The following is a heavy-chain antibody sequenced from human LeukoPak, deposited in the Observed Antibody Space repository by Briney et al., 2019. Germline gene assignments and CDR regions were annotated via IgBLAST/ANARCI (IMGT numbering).Heavy chain of an antibody. CDR1: GFTFGDYA. D-gene: IGHD3-3*01. CDR2: IRSKAYGGTT. J-gene: IGHJ5*02. Sequence: LSGGSLRLSCTASGFTFGDYAMSWVRQAPGKGLEWVGFIRSKAYGGTTEYTASVKGRFTISRDDSKSIAYLQMNSLKTEDTAVYYSTRVRRDFWNGYYGGPSSNWFDPWGQGTLVTVSS. V-gene: IGHV3-49*04. CDR3: TRVRRDFWNGYYGGPSSNWFDP.